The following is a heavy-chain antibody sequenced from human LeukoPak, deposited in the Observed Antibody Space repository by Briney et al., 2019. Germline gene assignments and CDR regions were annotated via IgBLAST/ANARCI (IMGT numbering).Heavy chain of an antibody. CDR2: IWHSGST. V-gene: IGHV4-38-2*02. Sequence: PSETLSLTCAVSGYSSGYYWGWIRQPPGNGLEWIGSIWHSGSTYYNPSLKSRVTISLDTSKNQFSLKLTSVTAADTAVYYCARDGSISSWAIDYWGQGTLVTVSS. CDR1: GYSSGYY. D-gene: IGHD6-13*01. CDR3: ARDGSISSWAIDY. J-gene: IGHJ4*02.